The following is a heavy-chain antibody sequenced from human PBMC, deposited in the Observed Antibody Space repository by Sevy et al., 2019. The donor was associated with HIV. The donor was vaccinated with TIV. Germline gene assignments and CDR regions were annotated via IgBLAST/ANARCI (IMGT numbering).Heavy chain of an antibody. Sequence: GESLKISCAASGFTFNNYAMTWVRQAPGKGLEWVSAVSGGGDTTYYADSVKGRFTISRDNSKNTLYLQMNSLRAEDTAVYYCAKGGPTSGYYLNYFAYWGQRTLVTASS. CDR2: VSGGGDTT. CDR1: GFTFNNYA. D-gene: IGHD6-25*01. CDR3: AKGGPTSGYYLNYFAY. J-gene: IGHJ4*02. V-gene: IGHV3-23*01.